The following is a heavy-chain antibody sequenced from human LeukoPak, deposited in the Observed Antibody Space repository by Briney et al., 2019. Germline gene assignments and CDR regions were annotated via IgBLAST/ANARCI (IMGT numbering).Heavy chain of an antibody. CDR2: IYPGDSDT. V-gene: IGHV5-51*03. J-gene: IGHJ4*02. D-gene: IGHD6-19*01. Sequence: GEALKISCMGSGYSFTSYWIGWVRQMPGKGLEWMGIIYPGDSDTRYSPSCQGQVTISADKSISTAYLQWSSLKASDTAMYYCARVSGIAVAGPFDYWGQGTLVTVSS. CDR1: GYSFTSYW. CDR3: ARVSGIAVAGPFDY.